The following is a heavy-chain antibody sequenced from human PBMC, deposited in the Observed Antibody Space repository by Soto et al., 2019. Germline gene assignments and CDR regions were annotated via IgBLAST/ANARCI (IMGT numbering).Heavy chain of an antibody. Sequence: GASVKVSCKASGGTFSSYAISWVRQAPGQGLEWMGGIIPIFGTANYAQKFQGRVTITADESTSTAYMELSSLRSEDTAVYYCARASVYDILTGYPPIDYWGQGTLVTVSS. CDR3: ARASVYDILTGYPPIDY. J-gene: IGHJ4*02. CDR1: GGTFSSYA. CDR2: IIPIFGTA. V-gene: IGHV1-69*13. D-gene: IGHD3-9*01.